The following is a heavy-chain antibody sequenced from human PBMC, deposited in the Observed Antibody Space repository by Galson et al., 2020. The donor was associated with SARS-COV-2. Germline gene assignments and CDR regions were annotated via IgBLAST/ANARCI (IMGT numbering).Heavy chain of an antibody. V-gene: IGHV3-74*01. CDR1: GFNFSSCW. CDR2: INSDGSST. CDR3: ARVGTRSGWKYYFDY. Sequence: TGGSLRLSCAASGFNFSSCWMHWVRQAPGKGLVWVSRINSDGSSTSYADSVKGRFTISRDNAKNTLYLQMNSLRAEDTAVYYCARVGTRSGWKYYFDYWGQGTLVTVSS. D-gene: IGHD6-19*01. J-gene: IGHJ4*02.